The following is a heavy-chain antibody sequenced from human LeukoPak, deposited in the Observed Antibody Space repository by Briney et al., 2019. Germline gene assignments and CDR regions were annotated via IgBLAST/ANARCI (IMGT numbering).Heavy chain of an antibody. CDR2: INHSGST. J-gene: IGHJ5*02. CDR3: VRVIRFPARFDP. CDR1: GGSFSGYY. Sequence: PSETLSLTCAVYGGSFSGYYWSWIRQPPGKGLEWIGEINHSGSTNYNPSLKSRVTISVDTSKNQFSLKLSSVTAADTAVYYCVRVIRFPARFDPWGQGTLVTVSS. V-gene: IGHV4-34*01. D-gene: IGHD3-10*01.